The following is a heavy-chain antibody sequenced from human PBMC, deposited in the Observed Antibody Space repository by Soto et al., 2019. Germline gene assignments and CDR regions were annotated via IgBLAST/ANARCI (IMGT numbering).Heavy chain of an antibody. D-gene: IGHD3-16*01. J-gene: IGHJ4*02. CDR2: ISGFNGNT. Sequence: ASVKVSCKASGYTFNFYGITWVRQAPGQGLEWMGWISGFNGNTNYAADLQGRVSMTTDTSTSTAYRELRGLRSDDTAVYYCARIGVSSGHESPDFDSWGQGTLVTVSS. CDR1: GYTFNFYG. V-gene: IGHV1-18*01. CDR3: ARIGVSSGHESPDFDS.